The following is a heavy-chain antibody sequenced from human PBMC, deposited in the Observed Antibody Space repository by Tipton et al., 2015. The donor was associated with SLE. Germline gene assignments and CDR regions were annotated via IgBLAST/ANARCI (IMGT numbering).Heavy chain of an antibody. V-gene: IGHV4-38-2*01. CDR3: ARHGEHGDY. J-gene: IGHJ4*02. D-gene: IGHD1/OR15-1a*01. CDR1: GYSISSGYY. Sequence: TLSLTCAVSGYSISSGYYWGWIRQPPGKGLEWIGSIYHSGSTYYNPPLKSRVTISVDTSKNQFSLKLSSVTAADTAVYYCARHGEHGDYWGQGTLVTVSS. CDR2: IYHSGST.